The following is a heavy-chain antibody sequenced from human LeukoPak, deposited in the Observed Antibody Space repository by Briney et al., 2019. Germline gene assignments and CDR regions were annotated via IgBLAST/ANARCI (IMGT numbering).Heavy chain of an antibody. V-gene: IGHV5-10-1*01. CDR1: GYRFASYW. Sequence: GESLKISCKGSGYRFASYWISWVRRMPGKGLEWMGRIDPSDSHTNYSPSFQGHVTISGDKSISTAYLQWSSLKASDTAMYYCARQYHYDSSGYPYAFEIWGPGTLVTVSS. D-gene: IGHD3-22*01. J-gene: IGHJ3*02. CDR2: IDPSDSHT. CDR3: ARQYHYDSSGYPYAFEI.